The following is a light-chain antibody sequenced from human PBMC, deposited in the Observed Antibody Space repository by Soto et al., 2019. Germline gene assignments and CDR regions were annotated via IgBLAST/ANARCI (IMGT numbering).Light chain of an antibody. CDR2: AAS. CDR1: QSISSY. Sequence: DIQMTQSPSSLSASVGDRVTITCRASQSISSYLNWYQQKPGKAPKLLIYAASSLQSGVPSRFSGSGPGTDFTHTSSSLQPEDFATYYCQQSYSTPLTFGGGTKVEIK. CDR3: QQSYSTPLT. V-gene: IGKV1-39*01. J-gene: IGKJ4*01.